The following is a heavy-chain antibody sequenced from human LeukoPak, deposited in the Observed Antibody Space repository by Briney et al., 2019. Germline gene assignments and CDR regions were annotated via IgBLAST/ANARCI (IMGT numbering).Heavy chain of an antibody. Sequence: PSETLSLTCTVSGGSISNYYWTWIRQPPGKGLEWIGYIYYSGSTNYNPSLKSRVTISVDTSKNQFSLKLSSVTAADTAVYYCARGPVTWGSVSVDYWGQGTLVTVSS. V-gene: IGHV4-59*01. J-gene: IGHJ4*02. D-gene: IGHD4-17*01. CDR2: IYYSGST. CDR1: GGSISNYY. CDR3: ARGPVTWGSVSVDY.